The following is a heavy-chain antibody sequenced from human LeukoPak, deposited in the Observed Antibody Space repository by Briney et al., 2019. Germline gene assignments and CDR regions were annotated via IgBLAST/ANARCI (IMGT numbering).Heavy chain of an antibody. CDR2: ISYDGSNK. Sequence: GGSLRLSCAASGFTFSSYAMSWVRQAPGKGLEWVAVISYDGSNKYYADSVKGRFTISRDNSKNALYLQMNSLRAEDTAVYYCAKDQSYDSSGYYQKGSEYFQHWGQGTLVTVSS. V-gene: IGHV3-30*18. D-gene: IGHD3-22*01. CDR1: GFTFSSYA. J-gene: IGHJ1*01. CDR3: AKDQSYDSSGYYQKGSEYFQH.